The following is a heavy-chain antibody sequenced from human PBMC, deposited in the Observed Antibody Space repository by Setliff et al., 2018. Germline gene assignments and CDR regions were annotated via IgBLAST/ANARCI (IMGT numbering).Heavy chain of an antibody. CDR1: GGPISSYF. V-gene: IGHV4-59*01. CDR2: ISHLGIT. Sequence: SETLSLTCTVSGGPISSYFWSWIRQPPGKGLEWIGYISHLGITSYNPSLKSRATISVDTSKNQFSLQLTSVTSADTAVYYCARAISGWYSAHYYYMDVWGKGTTVTVSS. CDR3: ARAISGWYSAHYYYMDV. J-gene: IGHJ6*03. D-gene: IGHD6-19*01.